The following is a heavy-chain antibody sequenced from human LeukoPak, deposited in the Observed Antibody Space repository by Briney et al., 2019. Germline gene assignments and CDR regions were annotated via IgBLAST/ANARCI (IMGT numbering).Heavy chain of an antibody. D-gene: IGHD6-13*01. Sequence: GGSLRLSCAASGFTFSSYAMSWVRQAPGKGLDWVSAISGSGGSTYYPDSVKGRFTISRDNSKNTLYLQMNSLRAEDTDVYYCAHISSSWPDYWGQGTLVTVSS. CDR3: AHISSSWPDY. V-gene: IGHV3-23*01. CDR2: ISGSGGST. CDR1: GFTFSSYA. J-gene: IGHJ4*02.